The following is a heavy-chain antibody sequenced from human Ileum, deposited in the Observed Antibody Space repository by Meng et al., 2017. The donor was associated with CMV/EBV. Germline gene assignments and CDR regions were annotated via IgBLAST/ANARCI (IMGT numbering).Heavy chain of an antibody. CDR3: ARTGMYYYESSP. Sequence: TAPGGSLCGGPPFCGWTRLRPGNGLEWLGNIYYEVSTNYNPSLKSRVTISVNTSKNQFSLKLTAVTAKDTAVYYCARTGMYYYESSPWGQGTLVTVSS. CDR1: GGSLCGGPPF. CDR2: IYYEVST. V-gene: IGHV4-31*03. D-gene: IGHD3-22*01. J-gene: IGHJ5*02.